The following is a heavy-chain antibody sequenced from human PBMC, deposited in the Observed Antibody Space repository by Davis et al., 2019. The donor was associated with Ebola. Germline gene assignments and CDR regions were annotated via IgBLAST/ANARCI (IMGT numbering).Heavy chain of an antibody. CDR1: GFTVSSNY. CDR3: TTGYSSSWYSMARPMDV. CDR2: IYSGGST. D-gene: IGHD6-13*01. V-gene: IGHV3-66*01. Sequence: GGSLRLSCAASGFTVSSNYMSWVRQAPGKGLEWVSVIYSGGSTYYADSVKGRFTISRDNSKNTLYLQMNSLRAEDTAVYYCTTGYSSSWYSMARPMDVWGQGTTVTVSS. J-gene: IGHJ6*02.